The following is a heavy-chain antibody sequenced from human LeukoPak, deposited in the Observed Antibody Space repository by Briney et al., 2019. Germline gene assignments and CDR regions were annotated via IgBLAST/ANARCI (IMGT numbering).Heavy chain of an antibody. D-gene: IGHD2-15*01. CDR3: ARDSVVGVATWDY. J-gene: IGHJ4*02. V-gene: IGHV3-20*04. CDR1: AFNFDDYG. Sequence: GGSLRLSCAASAFNFDDYGMSWVRQVPGKGLEWVSGINLNGGSIGYADSVKGRFTISRDNAKNSLYLQMNSLRVEDTAFYYCARDSVVGVATWDYWGQGTLVTVSP. CDR2: INLNGGSI.